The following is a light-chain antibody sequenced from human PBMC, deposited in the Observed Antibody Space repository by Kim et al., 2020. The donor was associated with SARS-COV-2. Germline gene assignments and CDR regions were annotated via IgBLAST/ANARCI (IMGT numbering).Light chain of an antibody. CDR3: QQYNYYPLT. CDR1: QAINTY. J-gene: IGKJ4*01. V-gene: IGKV1-16*01. CDR2: RAS. Sequence: DIQMTQSPSSLSASVGDTVTISCRASQAINTYLVWFQQKPGKAPKSLMSRASILQSGVPSRFSGSGSGTDFTLTISNLQADDFATYYCQQYNYYPLTFGGGTKVDIK.